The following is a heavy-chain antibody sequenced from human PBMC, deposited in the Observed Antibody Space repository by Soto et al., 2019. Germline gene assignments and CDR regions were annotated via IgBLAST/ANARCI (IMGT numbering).Heavy chain of an antibody. D-gene: IGHD3-16*01. CDR3: ARQGGRRTYYYYYGMDV. Sequence: EVQLVESGGGLVQPGGSLRLSCTASGFTFSSYWMSWVRQAPGKGLEWVANIKHDGSEKNYVDSVKGRFTIPTDNAKNSVLLQMNSLRAEDTAVYYCARQGGRRTYYYYYGMDVWGQGTTVTVSS. CDR1: GFTFSSYW. CDR2: IKHDGSEK. V-gene: IGHV3-7*01. J-gene: IGHJ6*02.